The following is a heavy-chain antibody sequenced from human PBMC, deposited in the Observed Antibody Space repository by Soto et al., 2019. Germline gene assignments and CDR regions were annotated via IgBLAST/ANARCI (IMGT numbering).Heavy chain of an antibody. V-gene: IGHV2-5*01. CDR3: AHRPSVTGTSDS. Sequence: QITLKESGPTLVKPTQTLTLTCTFSGFSLSTNGVGVGWIRQPPGKALEWLALIYWTDDMRYSPSLKRRLTITKDTSKNQVVLTMTNVAPVDTATYYWAHRPSVTGTSDSWGQGILVTVSS. J-gene: IGHJ4*02. D-gene: IGHD6-19*01. CDR1: GFSLSTNGVG. CDR2: IYWTDDM.